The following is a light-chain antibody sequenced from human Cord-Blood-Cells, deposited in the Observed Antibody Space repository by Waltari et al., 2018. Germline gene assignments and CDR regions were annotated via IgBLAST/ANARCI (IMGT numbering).Light chain of an antibody. J-gene: IGLJ1*01. V-gene: IGLV2-14*01. Sequence: QSALTQPASVSGSPGQSITISCTGTSSDVGGYNYVSWYQPHPGKAPKLIIYDVSHRPSAVSNRFSGSNSGNTASLTISGLQAEDDADYSCSSYTRSSTYVFGTGPKVTVL. CDR2: DVS. CDR3: SSYTRSSTYV. CDR1: SSDVGGYNY.